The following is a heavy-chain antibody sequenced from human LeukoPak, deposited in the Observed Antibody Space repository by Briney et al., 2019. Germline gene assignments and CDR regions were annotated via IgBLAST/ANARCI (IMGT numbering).Heavy chain of an antibody. D-gene: IGHD6-19*01. CDR2: INTYNGDT. CDR1: GYPFTTYG. CDR3: ARDVKGIAVAGTLNFDY. V-gene: IGHV1-18*01. J-gene: IGHJ4*02. Sequence: ASVKVSCKASGYPFTTYGINWVRQAPGQGLEWMGWINTYNGDTNYAQKFQGRVTMTTDTSTSTVYIELRSLTSDDTAAYYCARDVKGIAVAGTLNFDYWGQGTLVTVSS.